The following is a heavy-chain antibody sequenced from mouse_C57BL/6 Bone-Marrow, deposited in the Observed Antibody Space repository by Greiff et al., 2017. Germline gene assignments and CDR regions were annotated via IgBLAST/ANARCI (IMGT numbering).Heavy chain of an antibody. J-gene: IGHJ1*03. D-gene: IGHD1-1*01. CDR3: ARRALYYGSSRWYFDV. CDR1: GFSLSTSGMG. CDR2: IYWDDDK. V-gene: IGHV8-12*01. Sequence: QVTLKESGPGILQSSQTLSLTCSFSGFSLSTSGMGVSWIRQPSGKGLEWLAHIYWDDDKRSNPSLKSRLTISKDTSRNQIFLKITSVDTAYTATYYCARRALYYGSSRWYFDVWGTGTTVTVSS.